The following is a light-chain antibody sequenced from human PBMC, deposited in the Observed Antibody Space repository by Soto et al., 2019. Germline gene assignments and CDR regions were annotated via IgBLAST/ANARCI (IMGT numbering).Light chain of an antibody. CDR1: QSVSRR. Sequence: EIVLTQSPGTLSLSPGGRATLSCRASQSVSRRLAWYQHRPGQSPRLLISGASMRASGVPARFSGSGSGKDFTLTISSLEPEDFAIYYCQQRTNWPPAFGQGTRLEIK. J-gene: IGKJ5*01. CDR2: GAS. V-gene: IGKV3-11*01. CDR3: QQRTNWPPA.